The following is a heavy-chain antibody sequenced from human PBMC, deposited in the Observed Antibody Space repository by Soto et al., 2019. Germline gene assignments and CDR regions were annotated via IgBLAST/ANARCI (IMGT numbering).Heavy chain of an antibody. J-gene: IGHJ5*02. D-gene: IGHD6-19*01. CDR3: AGMPYTSGLRFDP. CDR2: IYQSGVT. Sequence: SETLSLTCNMSGDSYSISTYSWSWIRQPPGKALQWIGFIYQSGVTSYNPSLASRVSISLYRSNNQCSLKLKSVTAADTAVYFCAGMPYTSGLRFDPWGPGTLVTVS. V-gene: IGHV4-30-2*01. CDR1: GDSYSISTYS.